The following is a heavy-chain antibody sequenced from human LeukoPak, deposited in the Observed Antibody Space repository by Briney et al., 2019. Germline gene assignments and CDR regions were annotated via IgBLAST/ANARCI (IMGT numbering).Heavy chain of an antibody. J-gene: IGHJ4*02. CDR2: IRYDGNNK. CDR3: AKLISPYDY. Sequence: GGSLRLSCAASGFTFSTYGMHWVRQAPGKGLEWVAFIRYDGNNKYYADTVKGRFTVSRDNSKNTLYLQMNNLRAEDTAVYYCAKLISPYDYWGRGILVTVSS. CDR1: GFTFSTYG. V-gene: IGHV3-30*02.